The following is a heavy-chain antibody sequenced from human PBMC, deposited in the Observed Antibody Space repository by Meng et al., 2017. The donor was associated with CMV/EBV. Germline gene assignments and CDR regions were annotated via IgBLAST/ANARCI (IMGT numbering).Heavy chain of an antibody. CDR1: GFTFSSDS. D-gene: IGHD3-3*01. CDR2: ISSSSSTI. Sequence: GGSLRLSCAASGFTFSSDSMNWVRQAPGKGLEWVSYISSSSSTIYYADSVKGRFTISRDNAKNSLYLQMNSLRAEDTAVYYCASFTIFGVVKDGMDVWGQGTTVTVSS. J-gene: IGHJ6*02. V-gene: IGHV3-48*04. CDR3: ASFTIFGVVKDGMDV.